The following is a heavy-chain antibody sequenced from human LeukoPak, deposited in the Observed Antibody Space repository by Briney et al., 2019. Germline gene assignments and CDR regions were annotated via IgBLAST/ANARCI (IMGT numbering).Heavy chain of an antibody. D-gene: IGHD3-10*01. J-gene: IGHJ4*02. CDR1: GFTFSSYS. CDR2: ISGSGTTK. V-gene: IGHV3-48*01. CDR3: AGIYYGSGSFDY. Sequence: GGSLRLSCAASGFTFSSYSIYWVRQTPGKGLEWVSYISGSGTTKYYADSVRGRFTFSRDNAKNSLYLQMNSLRAEDTAVYYCAGIYYGSGSFDYWGQGTLVTVSS.